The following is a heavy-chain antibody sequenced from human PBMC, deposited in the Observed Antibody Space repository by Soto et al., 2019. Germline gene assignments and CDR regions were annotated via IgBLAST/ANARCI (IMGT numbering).Heavy chain of an antibody. CDR1: GGSISSYY. Sequence: PSETLSLTCTVSGGSISSYYWSWIRQPPGKGLEWIGYIYYSGSTNYNPSLKSRVTISVDTSKNQFSLKLSSVTAADTAVYYCARLVRDSSSPYNWFDPWGQGTLVTVSS. CDR3: ARLVRDSSSPYNWFDP. J-gene: IGHJ5*02. D-gene: IGHD6-6*01. V-gene: IGHV4-59*12. CDR2: IYYSGST.